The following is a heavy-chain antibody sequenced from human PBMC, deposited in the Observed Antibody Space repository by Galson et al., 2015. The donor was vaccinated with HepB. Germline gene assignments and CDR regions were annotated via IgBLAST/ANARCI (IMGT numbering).Heavy chain of an antibody. J-gene: IGHJ4*02. V-gene: IGHV3-33*01. Sequence: SLRLSCAASGFTFSSYGMHWVRQAPGKGLEWVAVIWYDGSNKYYADSVKGRFTISRDNSKNTLYLQMNSLRAEDTAVYYCARDGLGATGWGFDYWGQGTLVTVSS. CDR2: IWYDGSNK. D-gene: IGHD1-26*01. CDR3: ARDGLGATGWGFDY. CDR1: GFTFSSYG.